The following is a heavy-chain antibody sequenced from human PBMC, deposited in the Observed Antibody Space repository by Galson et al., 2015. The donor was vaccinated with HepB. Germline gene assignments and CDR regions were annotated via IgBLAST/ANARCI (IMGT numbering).Heavy chain of an antibody. CDR3: VKGGGDTAMVTYYYYYGMDV. CDR1: GFTFSSYA. V-gene: IGHV3-64D*06. D-gene: IGHD5-18*01. Sequence: SLRLSCAASGFTFSSYAMHWVRQAPGKGLEYVSAISSNGDSTYYADSVKGRFTISRDNSKNTLYLQMSSLRAEDTAVYYCVKGGGDTAMVTYYYYYGMDVWGQGTTVTVSS. CDR2: ISSNGDST. J-gene: IGHJ6*02.